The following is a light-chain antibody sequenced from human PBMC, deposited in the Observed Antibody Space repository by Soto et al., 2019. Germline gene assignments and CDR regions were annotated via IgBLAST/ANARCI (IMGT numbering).Light chain of an antibody. Sequence: EIVMTQSPATVSVSPGERATLCCMASQSISSNLAWYQQKPGQAPRLLMFRTSSRATGFPARFSGSGSGTEFNLTISSLQSEDFGVYYCQQYNNWPRATFGGGTKVDIK. CDR1: QSISSN. CDR2: RTS. V-gene: IGKV3-15*01. CDR3: QQYNNWPRAT. J-gene: IGKJ4*01.